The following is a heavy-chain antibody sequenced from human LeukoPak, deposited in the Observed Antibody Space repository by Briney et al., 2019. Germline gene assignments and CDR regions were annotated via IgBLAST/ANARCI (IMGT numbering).Heavy chain of an antibody. D-gene: IGHD2-15*01. CDR2: IYYSGST. CDR1: GGSISSYY. Sequence: YPSETLSLTCTVSGGSISSYYWSWIRQPPGKGLEWIGYIYYSGSTNYNPSLKSRVTISVDTSKNQFSLRLSSVTAADTAVYYCARDGLALGYCSGGSCDAFDIWGQGTMVTVSS. J-gene: IGHJ3*02. CDR3: ARDGLALGYCSGGSCDAFDI. V-gene: IGHV4-59*01.